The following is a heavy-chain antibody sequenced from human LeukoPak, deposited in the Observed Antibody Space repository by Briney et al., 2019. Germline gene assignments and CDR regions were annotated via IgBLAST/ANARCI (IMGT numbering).Heavy chain of an antibody. V-gene: IGHV3-21*01. J-gene: IGHJ5*02. D-gene: IGHD6-6*01. CDR2: ISSSSSYI. Sequence: GGSLRLSCAASGFTFSSYIMNWVRQAPGKGLEWVSSISSSSSYIYYADSVKGRFTISRDNAKNSLYLQMNSLRAEDTAVYYCAREKQLVLWFDPWGQGTLVTVSS. CDR1: GFTFSSYI. CDR3: AREKQLVLWFDP.